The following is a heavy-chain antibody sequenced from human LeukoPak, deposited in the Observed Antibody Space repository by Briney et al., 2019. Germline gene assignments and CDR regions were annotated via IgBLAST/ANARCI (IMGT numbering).Heavy chain of an antibody. V-gene: IGHV3-21*04. CDR1: GFTFSSYS. CDR2: ISSSSSYI. CDR3: ASYNPYY. Sequence: GGSLRLSCAASGFTFSSYSMNWVRQAPGKGLEWVSSISSSSSYIYYADSVKGRFTISRDNSKNTLHLQMNSLRVEDTAVYYCASYNPYYGGQGTLVTVSS. J-gene: IGHJ4*02. D-gene: IGHD1-1*01.